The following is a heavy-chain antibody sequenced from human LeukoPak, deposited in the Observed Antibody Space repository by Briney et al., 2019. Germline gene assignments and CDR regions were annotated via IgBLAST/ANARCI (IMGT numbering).Heavy chain of an antibody. CDR2: IYYSGST. V-gene: IGHV4-31*03. CDR3: ARSVVRGVYFDY. CDR1: GGSISSGGYY. D-gene: IGHD3-10*01. J-gene: IGHJ4*02. Sequence: SETLSLTCTVSGGSISSGGYYWSWIRQHPGKGLEWIGYIYYSGSTYYNPSLKSRVTISVDTSKNQFSLKLSSVTAADTAVYYCARSVVRGVYFDYWGQGTLVTVSS.